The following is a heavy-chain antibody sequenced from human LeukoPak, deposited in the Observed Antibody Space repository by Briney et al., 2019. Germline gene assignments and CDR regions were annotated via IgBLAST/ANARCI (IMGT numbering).Heavy chain of an antibody. CDR1: GFTFSSYE. V-gene: IGHV3-48*03. J-gene: IGHJ4*02. D-gene: IGHD1-26*01. Sequence: PGGSLRLSCAASGFTFSSYEMNWVRQAPGKGLEWVSYISSSGSTIYHADSVKGRFTISRDNSKNTLYLQMNSLRAEDTAIYYCARRLVGATGFDCWGQGTLVTVSS. CDR3: ARRLVGATGFDC. CDR2: ISSSGSTI.